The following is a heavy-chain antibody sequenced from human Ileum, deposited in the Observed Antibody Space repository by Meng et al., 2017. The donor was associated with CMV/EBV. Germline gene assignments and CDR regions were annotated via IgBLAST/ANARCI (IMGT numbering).Heavy chain of an antibody. J-gene: IGHJ4*02. Sequence: GESLKISCAASGLTFSSYWMHWVRPAPGRGLVWVSRINSDGSTTSYADYVKGRFTISRDNAKNTVYLQMNNLRAEDTAVYYCTRAGSYRHDFWGQGTLVTVSS. D-gene: IGHD3-16*02. V-gene: IGHV3-74*01. CDR3: TRAGSYRHDF. CDR2: INSDGSTT. CDR1: GLTFSSYW.